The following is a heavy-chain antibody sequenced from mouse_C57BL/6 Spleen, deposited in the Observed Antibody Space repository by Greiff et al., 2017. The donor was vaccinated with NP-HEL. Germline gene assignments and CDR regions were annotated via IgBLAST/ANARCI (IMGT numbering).Heavy chain of an antibody. J-gene: IGHJ2*01. CDR3: ATGYYFDY. Sequence: DVHLVESGGGLVKPGGSLKLSCAASGFTFSDYGMHWVRQAPEKGLEWVAYISSGSSAINYADTVKGLVTISRDNAKNTLFLQMTSLRSEDTAMYYCATGYYFDYWGQGTTLTVSS. CDR2: ISSGSSAI. CDR1: GFTFSDYG. V-gene: IGHV5-17*01.